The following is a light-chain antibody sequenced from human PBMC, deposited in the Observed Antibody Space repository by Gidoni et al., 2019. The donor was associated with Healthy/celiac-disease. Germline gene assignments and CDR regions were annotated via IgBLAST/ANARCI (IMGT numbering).Light chain of an antibody. CDR1: SSNIGSNP. Sequence: QSVLTQPPSASGTPVQRVTISCSGSSSNIGSNPVNWYPQLPGPAPKLLIYSNNHRPSGVPDRFSGSKSGTSASLAISGLQSEDEADYYCAAWDDSLNGPVVFGGGTKLTVL. V-gene: IGLV1-44*01. J-gene: IGLJ2*01. CDR3: AAWDDSLNGPVV. CDR2: SNN.